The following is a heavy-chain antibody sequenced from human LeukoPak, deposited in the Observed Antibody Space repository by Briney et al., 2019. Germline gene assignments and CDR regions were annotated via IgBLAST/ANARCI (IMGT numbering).Heavy chain of an antibody. Sequence: SETLSLTSTVPGGSISSYYWSWIRQPPGKGLEWIGYIYTSGSTNYNPSLKSRVTISVDTSKNQFSLKLSSVTAADTAVYYCARRLGDSSGYYAFDIWGQGTMVTVSS. CDR2: IYTSGST. V-gene: IGHV4-4*09. D-gene: IGHD3-22*01. CDR3: ARRLGDSSGYYAFDI. CDR1: GGSISSYY. J-gene: IGHJ3*02.